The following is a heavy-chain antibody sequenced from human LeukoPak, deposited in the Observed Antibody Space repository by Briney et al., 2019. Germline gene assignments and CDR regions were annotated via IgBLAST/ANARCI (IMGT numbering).Heavy chain of an antibody. V-gene: IGHV3-7*01. CDR3: ARDVGGSLDY. J-gene: IGHJ4*02. CDR1: GLTLSDYW. Sequence: GGSLRLSCVASGLTLSDYWMAWVRQAPGKGPEWVANIKQDGIEKHYVDSVKGRFTISRDNAGNSLYLQMNSLRAEDTAVYYCARDVGGSLDYWGQGTLVTVSS. CDR2: IKQDGIEK. D-gene: IGHD2-15*01.